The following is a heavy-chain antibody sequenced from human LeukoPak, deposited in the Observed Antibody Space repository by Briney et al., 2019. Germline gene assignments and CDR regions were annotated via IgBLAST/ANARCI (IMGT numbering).Heavy chain of an antibody. D-gene: IGHD2-21*01. J-gene: IGHJ6*02. CDR2: IKQDGSEK. V-gene: IGHV3-7*01. Sequence: PGGSLRLSCAASGFTFSSYAMSWVRQAPGKGLEWVANIKQDGSEKYYVDSVKGRFTISRDNAKNSLYLQMNSLRAEDTAVYYCAREDWALNGMDVWGQGTTVTVSS. CDR1: GFTFSSYA. CDR3: AREDWALNGMDV.